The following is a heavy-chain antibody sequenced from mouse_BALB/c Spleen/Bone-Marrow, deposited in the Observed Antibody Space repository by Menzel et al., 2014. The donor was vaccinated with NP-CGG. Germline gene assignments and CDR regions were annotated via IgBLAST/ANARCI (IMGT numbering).Heavy chain of an antibody. CDR3: ARASYYYGSRYDY. Sequence: QVQLQQSGPGLVAPSQSLSITCTVSGFSLTSYGVHWVRQPPGKGLEWLGVIGIGGSTNYNSALMSRLSISKDNSKSQVFLKMNSLQTDDTAMYYCARASYYYGSRYDYWGQGTTLTVSS. J-gene: IGHJ2*01. CDR2: IGIGGST. V-gene: IGHV2-9*02. CDR1: GFSLTSYG. D-gene: IGHD1-1*01.